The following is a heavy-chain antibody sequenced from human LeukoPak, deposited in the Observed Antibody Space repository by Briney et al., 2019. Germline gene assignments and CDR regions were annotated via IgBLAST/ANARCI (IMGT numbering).Heavy chain of an antibody. CDR2: INPSGGST. V-gene: IGHV1-46*01. D-gene: IGHD1-26*01. CDR1: GYTFTSYY. J-gene: IGHJ5*02. CDR3: ATDTPYSGSYYWFDP. Sequence: ASVKVSCKASGYTFTSYYMHWVRQAPGQGLEWMGIINPSGGSTSYAQKFQGRVTMTRDMSTSTVYMELSSLRSEDTAVYYCATDTPYSGSYYWFDPWGQGTLVTVSS.